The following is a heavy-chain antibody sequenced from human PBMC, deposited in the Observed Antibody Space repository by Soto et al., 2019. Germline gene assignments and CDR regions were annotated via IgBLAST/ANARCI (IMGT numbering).Heavy chain of an antibody. CDR2: ISGSSRYT. Sequence: QVQLVESGGGLVKPGGSLRLSCAASGFNFSDHYMNWIRQAPGKGLEWVSYISGSSRYTNFADSVKGRFTISRDNAKNSLYLQMNSLRAXXXXXYYCARHTSGWHYXDYWGQGT. CDR3: ARHTSGWHYXDY. CDR1: GFNFSDHY. J-gene: IGHJ4*02. D-gene: IGHD6-19*01. V-gene: IGHV3-11*06.